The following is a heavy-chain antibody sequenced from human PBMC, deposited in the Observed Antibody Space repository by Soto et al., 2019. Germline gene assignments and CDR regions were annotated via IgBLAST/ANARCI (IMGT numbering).Heavy chain of an antibody. Sequence: ASVKVSCKASGGTFSSYAISWVRQAPGQGLEWMGGIIPIFGTANYAQKFQGRVTITADESTSTAYMELSSLRSEDTAVYYCARAREYDFWAAGMDVWGQGTTVTVSS. CDR2: IIPIFGTA. J-gene: IGHJ6*02. D-gene: IGHD3-3*01. V-gene: IGHV1-69*13. CDR3: ARAREYDFWAAGMDV. CDR1: GGTFSSYA.